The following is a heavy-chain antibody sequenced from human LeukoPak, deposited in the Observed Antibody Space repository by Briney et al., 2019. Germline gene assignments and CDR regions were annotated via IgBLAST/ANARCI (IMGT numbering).Heavy chain of an antibody. CDR2: ISYDGSNK. V-gene: IGHV3-30*03. D-gene: IGHD6-19*01. J-gene: IGHJ4*02. CDR1: GFTFSSYG. Sequence: GGSLRLSCAASGFTFSSYGMHWVRQAPGKGLEWVAVISYDGSNKYYADSVKGRFTISRDNSKNTLYLQMNSLRAEDTVVYYCARAGASSGWPDYWGQGTLVTVSS. CDR3: ARAGASSGWPDY.